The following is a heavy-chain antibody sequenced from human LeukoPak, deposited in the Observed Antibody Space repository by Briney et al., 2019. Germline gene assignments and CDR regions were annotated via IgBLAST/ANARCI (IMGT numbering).Heavy chain of an antibody. D-gene: IGHD3-22*01. CDR1: GGSISSSSYY. CDR3: ASTHLSAYYYDSSGYYFDY. CDR2: IYYSGST. J-gene: IGHJ4*02. Sequence: SETLSITCTVSGGSISSSSYYWGWIRQPPGKGLEWIGSIYYSGSTYYNPSLKSRVTISVDTSKNQFSLKLSSVTAADTAVYYCASTHLSAYYYDSSGYYFDYWGQGTLVTVSS. V-gene: IGHV4-39*07.